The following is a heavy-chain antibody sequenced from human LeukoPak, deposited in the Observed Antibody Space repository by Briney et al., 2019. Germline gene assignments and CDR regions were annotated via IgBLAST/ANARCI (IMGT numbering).Heavy chain of an antibody. CDR2: IYYTGRI. D-gene: IGHD2-2*01. CDR1: GGSISSNY. CDR3: ARDGGGTSRPFDY. V-gene: IGHV4-59*01. J-gene: IGHJ4*02. Sequence: SETLSLTCTLSGGSISSNYWSWIRQPPGKGLEWIGYIYYTGRIKTNPSLKSRVTISVDTSKNQFYLKVNSVTAADPAVYYCARDGGGTSRPFDYWGQGTPVTVSS.